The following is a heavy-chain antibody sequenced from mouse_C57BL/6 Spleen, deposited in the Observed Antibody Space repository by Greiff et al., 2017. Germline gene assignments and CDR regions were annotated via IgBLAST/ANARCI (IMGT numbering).Heavy chain of an antibody. CDR2: INYDGSST. D-gene: IGHD1-1*01. CDR1: GFTFSDYY. CDR3: ARDNYGSSYYFDY. J-gene: IGHJ2*01. V-gene: IGHV5-16*01. Sequence: EVQLVESEGGLVQPGSSMKLSCTASGFTFSDYYMAWVRQVPEKGLEWVANINYDGSSTYYLDSLKSRFIISRDNAKNILYLQMSSLKSEDTATYYCARDNYGSSYYFDYWGQGTTLTVSS.